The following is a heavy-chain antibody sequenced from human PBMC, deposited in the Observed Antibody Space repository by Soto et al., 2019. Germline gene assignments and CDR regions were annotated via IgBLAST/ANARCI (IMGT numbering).Heavy chain of an antibody. J-gene: IGHJ4*02. CDR2: IYHSGST. Sequence: SETLSLTCGVSGYSISTGFNWGWIRQPPGKGLEWIGSIYHSGSTYYNPSLKSRVTLPVDTSKNQISLKLSSVTAADTARYYCARDWGTGFYHVDSWGQGTLVTVSS. CDR1: GYSISTGFN. V-gene: IGHV4-38-2*02. CDR3: ARDWGTGFYHVDS. D-gene: IGHD6-19*01.